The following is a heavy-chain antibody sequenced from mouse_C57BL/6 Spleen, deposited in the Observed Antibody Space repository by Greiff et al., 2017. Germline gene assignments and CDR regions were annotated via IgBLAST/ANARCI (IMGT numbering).Heavy chain of an antibody. D-gene: IGHD2-3*01. CDR3: AINSLYDSSFAY. Sequence: QVQLQQPGAELVKPGASVKVSCKASGYTFTSYWMHWVKQRPGQGLEWIGRLHPSDSDTNYNQKFKGKATLTVDKSSSTAYMQLSSLTSEDSAVYYWAINSLYDSSFAYWGQGTLVTVSA. J-gene: IGHJ3*01. V-gene: IGHV1-74*01. CDR2: LHPSDSDT. CDR1: GYTFTSYW.